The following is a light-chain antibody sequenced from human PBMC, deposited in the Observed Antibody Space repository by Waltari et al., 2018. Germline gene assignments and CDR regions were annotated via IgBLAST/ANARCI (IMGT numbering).Light chain of an antibody. V-gene: IGLV2-23*02. CDR1: RSDVGHYNL. Sequence: QSGLTQPASASGSPGPSITISCTGTRSDVGHYNLVPWYQQHPGKAPKLLIYEVTKRASGTSDRFSASKSGNTASLTISGLQAQEDEADYYCCSYVGLGTYVFGTGTKVTV. CDR3: CSYVGLGTYV. J-gene: IGLJ1*01. CDR2: EVT.